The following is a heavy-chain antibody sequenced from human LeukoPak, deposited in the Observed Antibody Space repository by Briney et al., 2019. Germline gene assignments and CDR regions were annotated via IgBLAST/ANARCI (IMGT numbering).Heavy chain of an antibody. CDR1: GYTFTSYG. D-gene: IGHD6-6*01. J-gene: IGHJ3*02. V-gene: IGHV1-18*01. CDR3: ARGFFTHEYSSSGDAFDI. Sequence: ASVKVSCKASGYTFTSYGISWVRQAPGQGLEWMGWISAYNGNTNYAQKLQGRVTMTTDISTSTAYMELRSLRSDDTAVYYCARGFFTHEYSSSGDAFDIWGQGTMVTVSS. CDR2: ISAYNGNT.